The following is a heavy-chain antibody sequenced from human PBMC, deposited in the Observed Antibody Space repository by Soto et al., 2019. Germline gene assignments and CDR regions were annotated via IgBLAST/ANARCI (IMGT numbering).Heavy chain of an antibody. CDR1: GFSFSSYG. CDR3: AKHLWYGEAVFDP. CDR2: ISGGSETA. V-gene: IGHV3-23*01. J-gene: IGHJ5*02. Sequence: GGSLRLSCAASGFSFSSYGMSWVRQAPGKGLEWVATISGGSETANHADSVKGRFTISRDNSKNTLYLQMDSLRVEDTAAYYCAKHLWYGEAVFDPWGQGTLVTVSS. D-gene: IGHD3-10*01.